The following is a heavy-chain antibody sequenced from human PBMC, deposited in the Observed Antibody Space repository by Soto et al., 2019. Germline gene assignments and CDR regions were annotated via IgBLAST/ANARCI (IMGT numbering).Heavy chain of an antibody. CDR1: GVTFSDYA. Sequence: QVQLVESGGGVVQPGRSLRLSCAVTGVTFSDYAMHWVRQAPGKGLEWVAVISFDGSNEYYADSVKGRFTISRDNIKNTLHLQMNSLSVEDTAVYYCAKALRGGCDYWGQGTLVTVSS. V-gene: IGHV3-30*18. J-gene: IGHJ4*02. CDR2: ISFDGSNE. D-gene: IGHD3-10*01. CDR3: AKALRGGCDY.